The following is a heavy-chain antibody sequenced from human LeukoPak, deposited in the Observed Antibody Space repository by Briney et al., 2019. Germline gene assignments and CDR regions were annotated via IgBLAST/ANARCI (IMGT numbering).Heavy chain of an antibody. J-gene: IGHJ5*02. V-gene: IGHV1-2*04. CDR3: ARALLDCSSTSCHSSWFDP. CDR1: GYTFTGYY. CDR2: INPNSGGT. Sequence: ASVKVSCKASGYTFTGYYMDWVRQAPGQGLEWMGWINPNSGGTNYAQKFQGWVTMTRDTSISTAYMELSRLRSDDTAVYYCARALLDCSSTSCHSSWFDPWGQGTLVTVSS. D-gene: IGHD2-2*01.